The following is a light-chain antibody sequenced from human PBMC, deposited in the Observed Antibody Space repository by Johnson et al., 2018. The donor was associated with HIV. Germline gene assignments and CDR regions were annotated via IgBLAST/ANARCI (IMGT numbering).Light chain of an antibody. CDR3: ASWDRSLTVGTV. V-gene: IGLV1-51*02. J-gene: IGLJ1*01. CDR2: ENN. CDR1: SSNIGNNY. Sequence: QSVLTQPPSVSAAPGQKVTISCSGSSSNIGNNYVSWYRLIPGTAHKLLIYENNKRPSGIPDRFSGSKSGTSATLDITGLQTGDEADYYCASWDRSLTVGTVFGPGTRVTVI.